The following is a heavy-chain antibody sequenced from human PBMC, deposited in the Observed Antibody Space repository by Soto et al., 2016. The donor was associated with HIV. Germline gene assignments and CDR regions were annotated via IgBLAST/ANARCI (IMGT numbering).Heavy chain of an antibody. J-gene: IGHJ6*03. D-gene: IGHD3-22*01. CDR1: GGSISSYY. V-gene: IGHV4-59*01. Sequence: QVRLQESGPGLVKPSETLSLTCTVSGGSISSYYWSWIRQSAGEELEWIGYIHHSGSVDYNTSLKSRVTMSVDTSKKHFSLKLTSVTAADTAVYYCARVGSSGYYLGYSYYMDVWGKGTTVTVSS. CDR2: IHHSGSV. CDR3: ARVGSSGYYLGYSYYMDV.